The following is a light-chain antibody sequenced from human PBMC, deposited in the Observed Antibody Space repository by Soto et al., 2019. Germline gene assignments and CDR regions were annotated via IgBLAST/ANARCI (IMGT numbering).Light chain of an antibody. V-gene: IGKV4-1*01. CDR2: WAS. CDR3: QQYYTNPFP. Sequence: DFVMTQSPDSLAVSLGERATINCKSSQSVLYSTNNKNYLAWYQQKPGQPPKLLIYWASTRESGVPDRFSGSGYGTEFTLTSSSLQAEDVALYFCQQYYTNPFPFGGGTKVEIK. J-gene: IGKJ4*01. CDR1: QSVLYSTNNKNY.